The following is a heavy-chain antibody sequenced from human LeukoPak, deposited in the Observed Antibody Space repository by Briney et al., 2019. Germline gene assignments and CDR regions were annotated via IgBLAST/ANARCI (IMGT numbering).Heavy chain of an antibody. CDR3: ARSHDYSTSLAFDV. Sequence: SETLSLTCADYGGSFSGYYWSWIRQPPGKGLEWIGEITYSGSTNYNPSLKSRVTISVDTSKNQFSPKLTSVTAADTAVYYCARSHDYSTSLAFDVWGQGTMVTVSS. D-gene: IGHD4-11*01. CDR1: GGSFSGYY. V-gene: IGHV4-34*01. CDR2: ITYSGST. J-gene: IGHJ3*01.